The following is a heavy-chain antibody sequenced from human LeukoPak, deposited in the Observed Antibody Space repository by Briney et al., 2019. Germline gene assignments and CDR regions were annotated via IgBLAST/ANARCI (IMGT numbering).Heavy chain of an antibody. CDR1: GYTFTSYY. CDR2: INPSGGST. V-gene: IGHV1-46*01. J-gene: IGHJ4*02. Sequence: ASVKVSCKASGYTFTSYYMHWVRQAPGQGLEWMGIINPSGGSTSYAQKFQGRVTMTRDTSTSTVYMELSSLRSEDTAVYYCARDCSSTSCFRDEGSWGQGTLVTVSS. CDR3: ARDCSSTSCFRDEGS. D-gene: IGHD2-2*01.